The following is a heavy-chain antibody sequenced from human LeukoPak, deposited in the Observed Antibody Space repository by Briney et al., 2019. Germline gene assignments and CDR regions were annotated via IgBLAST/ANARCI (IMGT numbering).Heavy chain of an antibody. D-gene: IGHD6-13*01. CDR2: IIPIFGTA. J-gene: IGHJ4*02. V-gene: IGHV1-69*05. CDR1: GGTFSSYA. CDR3: ARVIPKAAGKLRYYFDY. Sequence: ASVKVSCKASGGTFSSYAISWVRQAPGQGLEWMGGIIPIFGTANYAQKFQGRVTITRNTSISTAYMELSSLRSEDTAVYYCARVIPKAAGKLRYYFDYWGQGTLVTVSS.